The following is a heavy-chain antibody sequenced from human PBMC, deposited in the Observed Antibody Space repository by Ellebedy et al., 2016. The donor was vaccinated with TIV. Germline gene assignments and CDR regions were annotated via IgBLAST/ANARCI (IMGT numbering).Heavy chain of an antibody. D-gene: IGHD6-13*01. V-gene: IGHV3-30*09. CDR3: TRGKARTGYQYGMDI. CDR2: ISFDGSNK. J-gene: IGHJ6*02. CDR1: GFTFSAYA. Sequence: PGGSLRLSCAASGFTFSAYAIHWVRQAPGKGLEWVAAISFDGSNKYYADSVKGRFAISRDNSKNTVFLQMNSLRAEDTAVYFCTRGKARTGYQYGMDIWGQGTTVAVSS.